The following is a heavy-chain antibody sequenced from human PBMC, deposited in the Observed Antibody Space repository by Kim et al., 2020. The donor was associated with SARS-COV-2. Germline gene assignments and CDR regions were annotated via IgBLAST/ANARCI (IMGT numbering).Heavy chain of an antibody. Sequence: GGSLRLSCAASGFTFSSYAMSWVRQAPGKGLEWVSAISGSGGSTYYSDSVKGRFTISRDNSKNTLYLQMYSLRAEDTAVYYCAKLPSPRSTDFDYWGQGTLVTVSS. D-gene: IGHD6-13*01. J-gene: IGHJ4*02. CDR1: GFTFSSYA. V-gene: IGHV3-23*01. CDR2: ISGSGGST. CDR3: AKLPSPRSTDFDY.